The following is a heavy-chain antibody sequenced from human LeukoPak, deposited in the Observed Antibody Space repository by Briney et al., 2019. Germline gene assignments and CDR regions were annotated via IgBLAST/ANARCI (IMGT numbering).Heavy chain of an antibody. J-gene: IGHJ4*02. D-gene: IGHD6-19*01. CDR3: ARHLRQWLVDGAFDY. V-gene: IGHV4-38-2*02. CDR1: GYSIGNGYF. CDR2: IYRTGTT. Sequence: SETLSLTCTVSGYSIGNGYFWGWIRQPPGKGLEWIGNIYRTGTTFYNPSLQSRVSMSVDTSKNTFSLKLSSVTAADTAVYYCARHLRQWLVDGAFDYWGQGTLVTVSS.